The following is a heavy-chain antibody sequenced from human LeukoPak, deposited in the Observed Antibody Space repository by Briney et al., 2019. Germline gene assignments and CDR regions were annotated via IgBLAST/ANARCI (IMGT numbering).Heavy chain of an antibody. V-gene: IGHV1-69*13. Sequence: ASVKVSCKASGGTFSSYAISWVRQAPGQGLEWMGGIIPIFGTANYAQKFQGRVTITADESTSTAYMELSSLRSEDTAVYYCASSVTMVRGVIINNLDNWFDPWGQGTLVTVSS. CDR2: IIPIFGTA. D-gene: IGHD3-10*01. J-gene: IGHJ5*02. CDR1: GGTFSSYA. CDR3: ASSVTMVRGVIINNLDNWFDP.